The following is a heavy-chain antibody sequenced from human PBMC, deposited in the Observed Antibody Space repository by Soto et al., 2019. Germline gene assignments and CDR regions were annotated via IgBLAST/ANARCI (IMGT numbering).Heavy chain of an antibody. CDR1: GYTFTSFG. CDR2: ISAYNGNT. D-gene: IGHD3-9*01. CDR3: ARWTRYFDWLPNNWFDP. Sequence: ASGKVSCKASGYTFTSFGISWVRQAPGQELEWMGWISAYNGNTNYAQKLQGRVTMTTDTSTSTAYMELRSLRSDDTAVYYCARWTRYFDWLPNNWFDPWGQGTLVTVSS. J-gene: IGHJ5*02. V-gene: IGHV1-18*01.